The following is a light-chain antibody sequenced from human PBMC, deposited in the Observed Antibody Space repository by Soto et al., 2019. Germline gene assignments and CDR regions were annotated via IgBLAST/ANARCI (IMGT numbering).Light chain of an antibody. J-gene: IGKJ3*01. CDR1: RGIDTY. CDR2: DAS. Sequence: EIVLTQSPATLSLSPGERATLSCRASRGIDTYLAWYQQKRGQAPRLLIYDASNRTTGIPARFSGGGSGTDFTLTISSLETDDFEVYYCQQYGSSFTFGPGTKVDIK. CDR3: QQYGSSFT. V-gene: IGKV3-11*01.